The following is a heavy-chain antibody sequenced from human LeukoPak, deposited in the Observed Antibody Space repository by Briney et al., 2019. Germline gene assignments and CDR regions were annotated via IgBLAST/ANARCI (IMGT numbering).Heavy chain of an antibody. CDR3: AKEAGERRQQQAADY. CDR1: GFTFSTYA. D-gene: IGHD6-13*01. CDR2: SSGSGGYT. J-gene: IGHJ4*02. V-gene: IGHV3-23*01. Sequence: PGGSLRLSCAASGFTFSTYAMSWVRQAPGKGLEWVSSSSGSGGYTFYADSVKGRFTISRDNSKNTLYLQMNRLRAEDTAVYYCAKEAGERRQQQAADYWGQGSLVTVSS.